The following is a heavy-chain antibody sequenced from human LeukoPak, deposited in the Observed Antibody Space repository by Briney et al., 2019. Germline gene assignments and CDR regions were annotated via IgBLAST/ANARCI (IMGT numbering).Heavy chain of an antibody. J-gene: IGHJ6*02. CDR2: ISISSSYT. Sequence: GGSLRLSCAASGFTFSDYYMSWIRQAPGKGLEWVSYISISSSYTKYADSVKGRFTISRDNAKKSLYLQMNSLRVEDTAVYHCTRDWRNLGMDVWGQGTTVTVSS. CDR3: TRDWRNLGMDV. D-gene: IGHD1-14*01. V-gene: IGHV3-11*06. CDR1: GFTFSDYY.